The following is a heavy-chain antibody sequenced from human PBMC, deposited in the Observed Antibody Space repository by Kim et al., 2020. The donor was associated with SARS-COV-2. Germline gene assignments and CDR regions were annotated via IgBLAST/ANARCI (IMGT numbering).Heavy chain of an antibody. J-gene: IGHJ3*02. CDR2: INQSGIT. CDR1: GGSFNAYY. V-gene: IGHV4-34*01. D-gene: IGHD2-15*01. Sequence: SETLSLTCAIYGGSFNAYYWSWIRQPPGKGLEWIGEINQSGITNYNPSLKSRVIISVDTSKNQFSLRLSSVTAADTAVYYWARRISFDIWGQGTVVTVSS. CDR3: ARRISFDI.